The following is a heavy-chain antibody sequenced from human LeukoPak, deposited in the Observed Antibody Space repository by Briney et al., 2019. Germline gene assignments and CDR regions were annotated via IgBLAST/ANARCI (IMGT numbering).Heavy chain of an antibody. CDR3: ARASPADYYGLDV. CDR2: ISSGGGT. J-gene: IGHJ6*02. CDR1: GITVISKY. Sequence: GGSLRLSCAASGITVISKYMTWVRQAPGKGLEWVSVISSGGGTYYAGSVKGRFTISRDISKNTVYLQMNSLRAEDTAVYYCARASPADYYGLDVWGQGTAVTVSS. V-gene: IGHV3-66*01. D-gene: IGHD6-6*01.